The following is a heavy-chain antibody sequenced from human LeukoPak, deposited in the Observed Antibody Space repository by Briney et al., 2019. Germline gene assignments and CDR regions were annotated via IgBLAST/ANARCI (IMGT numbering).Heavy chain of an antibody. D-gene: IGHD3-22*01. CDR3: ARSYYDSSGYYYPRSLGDY. Sequence: ASVKVSCKASGYTFTGYYMHWVRQAPGQGLEWMGWINPNNGNTNYAQKLQGRVTMTTDTSTSTAYMELRSLRSDDTAVYYCARSYYDSSGYYYPRSLGDYWGQGTLVTVSS. CDR2: INPNNGNT. V-gene: IGHV1-18*04. CDR1: GYTFTGYY. J-gene: IGHJ4*02.